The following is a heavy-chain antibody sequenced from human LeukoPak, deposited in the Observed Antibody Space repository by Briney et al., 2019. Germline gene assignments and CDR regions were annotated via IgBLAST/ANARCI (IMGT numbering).Heavy chain of an antibody. CDR2: INTNTGNP. CDR3: VRLESSSWSRFDY. Sequence: ASVEVSCKASGYTFTSYAMNWVRQAPGQGLEWMGWINTNTGNPTYAQGFTGRFVFSLDTSVSTAYLQISSLKAEDTAVYYCVRLESSSWSRFDYWGQGTLVTVSS. J-gene: IGHJ4*02. D-gene: IGHD6-19*01. CDR1: GYTFTSYA. V-gene: IGHV7-4-1*02.